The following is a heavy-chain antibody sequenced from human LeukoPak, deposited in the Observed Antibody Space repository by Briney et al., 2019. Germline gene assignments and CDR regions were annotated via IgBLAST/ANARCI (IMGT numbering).Heavy chain of an antibody. J-gene: IGHJ3*02. CDR2: IYSGGST. V-gene: IGHV3-53*01. CDR1: GFTVSSNY. CDR3: ARSNDAFDI. Sequence: GGSLRLSCAASGFTVSSNYMNWVRQAPGKGLEWVSIIYSGGSTFYADSVKGRFTISRDNSKNTLHLQMNSLRAEDTAVYYCARSNDAFDIWGQGTMVTVSS. D-gene: IGHD5/OR15-5a*01.